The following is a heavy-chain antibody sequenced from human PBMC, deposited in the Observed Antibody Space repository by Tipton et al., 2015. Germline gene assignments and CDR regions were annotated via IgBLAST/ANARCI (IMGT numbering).Heavy chain of an antibody. CDR3: ARGPPVGATEDFDI. D-gene: IGHD1-26*01. Sequence: TLSLTCTVSGDSVNSASDHWSWIRQSPEKRLEWIGYIHYSGTTKYNPSLKGRVSMSLDTSKNQLSLMLNSVIAADTAVYYCARGPPVGATEDFDIWGPGTVVIASS. J-gene: IGHJ3*02. V-gene: IGHV4-61*01. CDR2: IHYSGTT. CDR1: GDSVNSASDH.